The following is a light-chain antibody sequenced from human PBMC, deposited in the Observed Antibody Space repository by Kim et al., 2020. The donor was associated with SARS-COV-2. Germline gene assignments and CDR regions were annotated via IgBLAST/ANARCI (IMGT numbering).Light chain of an antibody. CDR3: QQGSSWPLT. CDR1: QSVSSY. V-gene: IGKV3-11*01. Sequence: EIVLTQSPATLSLSPGERATLSCRASQSVSSYLAWYQQKPGQAPRLLIYDAANRATGIPARFSGRGSGTDFTLTISSLEPEDFAVYYCQQGSSWPLTLGGGTKVEI. J-gene: IGKJ4*01. CDR2: DAA.